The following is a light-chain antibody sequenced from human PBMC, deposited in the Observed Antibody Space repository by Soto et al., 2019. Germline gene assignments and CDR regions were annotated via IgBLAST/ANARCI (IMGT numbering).Light chain of an antibody. J-gene: IGKJ3*01. Sequence: EIVLTQSPGTLSLSPGERAILSCRASQSISTNYLAWYQQKPGQAPRPLIYGISIRATGIPDRFSGSGSGTDFTLTIGRREPEDFAVYYCQHYGSSPLSFGPGTIVDFK. V-gene: IGKV3-20*01. CDR3: QHYGSSPLS. CDR2: GIS. CDR1: QSISTNY.